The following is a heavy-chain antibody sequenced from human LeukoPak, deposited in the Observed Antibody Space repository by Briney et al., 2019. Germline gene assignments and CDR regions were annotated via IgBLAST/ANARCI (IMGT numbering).Heavy chain of an antibody. V-gene: IGHV3-74*01. CDR3: AKVDLDTAMVTAFDY. J-gene: IGHJ4*02. D-gene: IGHD5-18*01. CDR1: GFTFSSYW. CDR2: INSDGSST. Sequence: GGSLRLSCAASGFTFSSYWMHWVRQAPGKGLVWVSRINSDGSSTSYADSVKGRFTISRGNAKNTLYLQMNSLRAEDTAVYYCAKVDLDTAMVTAFDYWGQGTLVTVSS.